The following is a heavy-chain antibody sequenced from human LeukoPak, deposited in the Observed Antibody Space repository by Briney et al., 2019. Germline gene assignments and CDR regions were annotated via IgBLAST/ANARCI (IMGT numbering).Heavy chain of an antibody. D-gene: IGHD3-22*01. J-gene: IGHJ5*02. Sequence: ASVKVSCKASGYTFTGYYMHWVRQAPGQGLEWMGWINPNSGGTNYAQKFQGRVTMTRDTSISTAYMELSRLRSDDTAVYYCARAYYYDSSGYRFDPRGQGTLVTVSS. CDR1: GYTFTGYY. CDR2: INPNSGGT. CDR3: ARAYYYDSSGYRFDP. V-gene: IGHV1-2*02.